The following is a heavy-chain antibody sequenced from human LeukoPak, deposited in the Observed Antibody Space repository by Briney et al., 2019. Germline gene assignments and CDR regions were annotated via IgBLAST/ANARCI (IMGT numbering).Heavy chain of an antibody. V-gene: IGHV1-18*01. J-gene: IGHJ6*02. CDR3: ARDGPPFSLTTVVTPYLYYYYGMDV. CDR1: GYTSTSYG. Sequence: ASVKVSCKASGYTSTSYGISWVRQAPGQGLEWMGWVSTYNGNTNYAHNLQGRVTMTTDTSTSTAYMELRSLRSDDTAVYYCARDGPPFSLTTVVTPYLYYYYGMDVWGQGTTVTVSS. D-gene: IGHD4-23*01. CDR2: VSTYNGNT.